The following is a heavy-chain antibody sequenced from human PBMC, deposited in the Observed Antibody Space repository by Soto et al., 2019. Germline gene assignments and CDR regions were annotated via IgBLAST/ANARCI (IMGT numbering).Heavy chain of an antibody. CDR2: FFSGST. Sequence: QVPLQESGPGLVKPSETLSLTCIVSGASINSKSSYWGWVRQPPGKGLEWVGTFFSGSTYSNPSLSSRVTISVDTSKNHFSLRLRSVAAEDTAIYYCTTTRGIAVGGSFDHWGQGTLVTVSS. CDR3: TTTRGIAVGGSFDH. V-gene: IGHV4-39*02. D-gene: IGHD6-13*01. CDR1: GASINSKSSY. J-gene: IGHJ5*02.